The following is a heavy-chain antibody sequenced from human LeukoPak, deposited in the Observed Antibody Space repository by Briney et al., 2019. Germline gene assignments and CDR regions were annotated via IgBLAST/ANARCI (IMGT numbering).Heavy chain of an antibody. CDR3: ARGQYYYDSSGYYYREDY. D-gene: IGHD3-22*01. CDR2: MNPNSGNT. Sequence: GPSVKVSCKASGYTFTSYDINWVRQATGQGLEWRGWMNPNSGNTGYAQKFQGRVTMTRNTSICTAYMELSSLRSEDTAVYYCARGQYYYDSSGYYYREDYWGQGTLVTVSS. V-gene: IGHV1-8*01. CDR1: GYTFTSYD. J-gene: IGHJ4*02.